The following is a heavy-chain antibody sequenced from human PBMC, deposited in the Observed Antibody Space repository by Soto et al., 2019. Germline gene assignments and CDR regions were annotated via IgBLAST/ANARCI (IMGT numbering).Heavy chain of an antibody. J-gene: IGHJ6*02. CDR1: GFTFSDHY. D-gene: IGHD1-1*01. Sequence: GGSLRLSCAASGFTFSDHYMDWVRQAPGKGLEWVGRTRNKANSYTTEYAASVKGRFTISRDDSKNSLYLQMNSLKTEDTAVYYCARGATARTNYYYGLDAWGQGTTVTVSS. CDR2: TRNKANSYTT. V-gene: IGHV3-72*01. CDR3: ARGATARTNYYYGLDA.